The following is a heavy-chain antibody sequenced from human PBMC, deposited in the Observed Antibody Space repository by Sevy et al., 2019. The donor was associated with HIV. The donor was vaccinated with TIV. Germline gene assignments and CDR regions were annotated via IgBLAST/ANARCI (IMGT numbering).Heavy chain of an antibody. J-gene: IGHJ6*02. CDR1: GYTFTSYA. Sequence: ASVKVSCKASGYTFTSYAMNWVRQAPGQGLEWMGWINTNTGNPMYAQGFTGRFVFSLDTSVSTAYLQISGLKAEDTAVYYCARDEQQPYYYGMDVWGQGTTVTVSS. D-gene: IGHD6-13*01. CDR3: ARDEQQPYYYGMDV. CDR2: INTNTGNP. V-gene: IGHV7-4-1*02.